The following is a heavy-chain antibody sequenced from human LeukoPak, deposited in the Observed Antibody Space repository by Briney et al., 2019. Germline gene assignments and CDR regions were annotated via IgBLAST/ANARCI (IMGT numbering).Heavy chain of an antibody. CDR3: AKAPVTTCSGAYCYPFDY. D-gene: IGHD2-15*01. V-gene: IGHV3-23*01. Sequence: GGSLRLSCAASGFTFDDYGMSRVRQAPGKRLEWVSGISVSGNTYHADSVKGRFTISRDSSKNTLYLQMNSLRAGDAAVYYCAKAPVTTCSGAYCYPFDYWSQGTLVTVSS. CDR2: ISVSGNT. CDR1: GFTFDDYG. J-gene: IGHJ4*02.